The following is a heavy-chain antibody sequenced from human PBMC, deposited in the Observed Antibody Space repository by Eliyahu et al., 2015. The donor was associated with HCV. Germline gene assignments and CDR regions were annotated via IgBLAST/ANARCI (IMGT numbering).Heavy chain of an antibody. CDR3: ARGRGVVDTAMGTPGY. Sequence: QVQLVQSGAEVKKPGASVXVSCKASGYTFTSYXIXWVRQATGQGLEWMGWMNPNSGNTGYAQKFQGRVTMTRNTSISTAYMELSSLRSEDTAVYYCARGRGVVDTAMGTPGYWGQGTLVTVSS. CDR1: GYTFTSYX. D-gene: IGHD5-18*01. J-gene: IGHJ4*02. CDR2: MNPNSGNT. V-gene: IGHV1-8*01.